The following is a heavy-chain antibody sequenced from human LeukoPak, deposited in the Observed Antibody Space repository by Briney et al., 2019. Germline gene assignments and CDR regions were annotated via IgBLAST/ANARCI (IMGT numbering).Heavy chain of an antibody. CDR3: AREITMAPYYFDY. J-gene: IGHJ4*02. Sequence: PSGTLSLTCAVSGGSISSNNWWSWVRQPPGKGLEWIGEISHSGSSNYDPSLRSRVTISVDKSKNQFSLRLSSVTAADTAVYYCAREITMAPYYFDYWGQGTLVTVSS. CDR1: GGSISSNNW. CDR2: ISHSGSS. D-gene: IGHD1-14*01. V-gene: IGHV4-4*02.